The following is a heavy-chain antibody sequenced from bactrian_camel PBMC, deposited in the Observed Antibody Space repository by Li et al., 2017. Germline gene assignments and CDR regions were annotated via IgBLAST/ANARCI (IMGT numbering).Heavy chain of an antibody. D-gene: IGHD6*01. J-gene: IGHJ4*01. CDR1: GYTYSSYC. CDR2: ITHDGTT. CDR3: AARREGAGTWYGPQDHRGYNY. Sequence: HVQLVESGGGSVQAGGSLRLSCAASGYTYSSYCMGWFRQAPGGERELVANITHDGTTNHADAVKGRFRISQDNAKNTMYLQMNSLKPEDTAMYYCAARREGAGTWYGPQDHRGYNYWGRGTQVTVS. V-gene: IGHV3S53*01.